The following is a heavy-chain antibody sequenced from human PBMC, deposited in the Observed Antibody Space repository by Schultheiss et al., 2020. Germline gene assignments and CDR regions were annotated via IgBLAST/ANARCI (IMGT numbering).Heavy chain of an antibody. J-gene: IGHJ1*01. CDR3: ARQGYGDYVSHFQH. CDR2: INHSGST. Sequence: LETLSLTCAVYGGSFSGYYWSWIRQPPGKGLEWIGEINHSGSTNYNPSLKSRVTISVDTSKNQFSLKLSSVTAADTAVYYCARQGYGDYVSHFQHWGQGTLVTVSS. V-gene: IGHV4-34*01. D-gene: IGHD4-17*01. CDR1: GGSFSGYY.